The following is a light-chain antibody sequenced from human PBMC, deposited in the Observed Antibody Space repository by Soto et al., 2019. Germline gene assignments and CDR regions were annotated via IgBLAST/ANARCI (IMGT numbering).Light chain of an antibody. V-gene: IGLV2-14*03. Sequence: QSALTQPASVSGSPGQSITISCTGTNSDIGGYNYVSWYQQHPGKAPKLMIYDVSNRPSGVSYRFSGSKSGNTASLTISGIPAEDEADYYCSSYTSRSTLGVFGGGTKLTVL. CDR3: SSYTSRSTLGV. CDR1: NSDIGGYNY. CDR2: DVS. J-gene: IGLJ2*01.